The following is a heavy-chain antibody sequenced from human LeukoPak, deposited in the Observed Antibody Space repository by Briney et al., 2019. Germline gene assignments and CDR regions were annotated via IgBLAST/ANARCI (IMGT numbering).Heavy chain of an antibody. J-gene: IGHJ6*03. Sequence: ASVKVSCKASGGTFSSYAISWVRQAPGQGLEWMGGIIPIFGAANYAQKFQGRVTITTDESTSTAYMELSSLRSEDTAVYYCAISGSSSSSTRRYYYMDVWGKGTTVTVSS. CDR3: AISGSSSSSTRRYYYMDV. CDR2: IIPIFGAA. V-gene: IGHV1-69*05. CDR1: GGTFSSYA. D-gene: IGHD6-6*01.